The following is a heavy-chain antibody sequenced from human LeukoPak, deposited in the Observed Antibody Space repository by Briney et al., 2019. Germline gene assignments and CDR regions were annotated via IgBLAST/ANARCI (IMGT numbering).Heavy chain of an antibody. D-gene: IGHD6-19*01. CDR2: INPNSGGT. CDR1: GYTFTGYY. J-gene: IGHJ6*02. CDR3: AKSIAVADPPGSNYGMDV. V-gene: IGHV1-2*04. Sequence: GASVKVSCKASGYTFTGYYMHWVRQAPGQGLEWMGWINPNSGGTNYAQKFQGWVTMTRDTSISTAYMELSRLRSDDTAVYYCAKSIAVADPPGSNYGMDVWGQGTTVTVSS.